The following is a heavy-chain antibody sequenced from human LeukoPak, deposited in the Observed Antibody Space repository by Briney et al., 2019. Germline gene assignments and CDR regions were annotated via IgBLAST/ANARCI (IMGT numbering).Heavy chain of an antibody. CDR3: ARDQTPGARNIDAFDI. CDR1: RFTVSSNY. V-gene: IGHV3-53*05. CDR2: IYSGGST. Sequence: GGSLRLSCAASRFTVSSNYMSWVRQAPGKGLEWVSVIYSGGSTYYADSVKGRFTISRDNSKNTLYLQMNSLRAEDTAVYYCARDQTPGARNIDAFDIWGQGTMVTVSS. J-gene: IGHJ3*02. D-gene: IGHD1-14*01.